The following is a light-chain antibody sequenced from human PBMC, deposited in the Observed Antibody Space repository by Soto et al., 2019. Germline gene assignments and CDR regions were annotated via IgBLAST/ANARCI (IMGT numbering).Light chain of an antibody. Sequence: EIVMTQSPASLSLSLGERATFNCKSSQSVLDTSNKANYLAWYQQKPGQSPKLLIYWGSTRQSGVPDRFSGTGSGTDFTLTISSLEPADFGVYYCQQRHNWPITFGQGTRLDIK. CDR3: QQRHNWPIT. J-gene: IGKJ5*01. V-gene: IGKV4-1*01. CDR1: QSVLDTSNKANY. CDR2: WGS.